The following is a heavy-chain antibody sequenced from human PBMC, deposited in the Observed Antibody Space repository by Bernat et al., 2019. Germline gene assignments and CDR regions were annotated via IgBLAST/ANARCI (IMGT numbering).Heavy chain of an antibody. Sequence: QVQLVESGGGVVQPGRSLRLSCAASGFTFSSYGMHWVRQAPGEGLEWVAVIWYDATNKYYAESVKGRFTISRDNSKSTLYLQVNSLRAEDTAVYYCARDKGYCSGVGCYSVGALDIWGQGTMVTVSS. D-gene: IGHD2-15*01. CDR2: IWYDATNK. CDR1: GFTFSSYG. J-gene: IGHJ3*02. V-gene: IGHV3-33*01. CDR3: ARDKGYCSGVGCYSVGALDI.